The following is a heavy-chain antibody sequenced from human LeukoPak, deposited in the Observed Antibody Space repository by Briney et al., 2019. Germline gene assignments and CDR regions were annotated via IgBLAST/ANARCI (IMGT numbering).Heavy chain of an antibody. D-gene: IGHD3-10*01. CDR2: INHSGST. V-gene: IGHV4-34*01. CDR3: ARFRKAYYYGSGSYCFDY. CDR1: GGSFSGYY. Sequence: SETLSLTCAVYGGSFSGYYWSWIRQPPGKGLEWIGEINHSGSTNYNPSLKSRVTISVDTSKNQFSLKLSSVTAADTAVYYCARFRKAYYYGSGSYCFDYWGQGTLVTVSS. J-gene: IGHJ4*02.